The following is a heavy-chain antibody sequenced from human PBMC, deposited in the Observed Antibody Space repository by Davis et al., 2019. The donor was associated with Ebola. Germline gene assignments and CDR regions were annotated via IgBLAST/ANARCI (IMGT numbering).Heavy chain of an antibody. D-gene: IGHD3-3*01. V-gene: IGHV4-59*10. CDR3: ARGRPYYDFWSGSYWFDP. Sequence: PSETLSLTCAVYGGSFSGYYWSWIRQPAGKGLEWIGRIYTSGSNNYNPSLTSRVTISVDTSKNQFSLKLSSVTAADTAVYYCARGRPYYDFWSGSYWFDPWGQGTLVTVSS. CDR1: GGSFSGYY. J-gene: IGHJ5*02. CDR2: IYTSGSN.